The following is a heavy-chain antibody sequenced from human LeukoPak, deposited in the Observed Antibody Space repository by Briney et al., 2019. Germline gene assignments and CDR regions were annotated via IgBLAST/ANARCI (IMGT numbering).Heavy chain of an antibody. J-gene: IGHJ4*02. CDR3: AREYPSIGSYGYVGFDY. D-gene: IGHD5-18*01. CDR2: INPRSGST. Sequence: GASVRVSCKGSGDTFTRDYMHWVRQAPGHGLEWMGIINPRSGSTSYAQTFQGRVTMTSNTHTSTVYVELSSLRCEDTVVYYCAREYPSIGSYGYVGFDYWGKGTRVTVSS. CDR1: GDTFTRDY. V-gene: IGHV1-46*01.